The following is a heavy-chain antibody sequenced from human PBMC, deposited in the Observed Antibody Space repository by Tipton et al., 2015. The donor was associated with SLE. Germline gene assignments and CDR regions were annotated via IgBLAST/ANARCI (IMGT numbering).Heavy chain of an antibody. J-gene: IGHJ5*02. D-gene: IGHD3-10*01. Sequence: TLSLTCTVSGGSVSRSTYYWGWIRQPPGKGLEWIGSIYYSGSTYYNPSLKNRITMSVDWSNNQFSLNLTSVTAADTAVYYCARKTMVRGEPGWFDPWGQGTLVIVSS. CDR1: GGSVSRSTYY. V-gene: IGHV4-39*07. CDR3: ARKTMVRGEPGWFDP. CDR2: IYYSGST.